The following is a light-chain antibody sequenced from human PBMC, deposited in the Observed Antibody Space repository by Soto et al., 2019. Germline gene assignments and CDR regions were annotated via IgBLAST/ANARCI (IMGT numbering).Light chain of an antibody. CDR1: QGIGNA. J-gene: IGKJ1*01. Sequence: IQMTQSPSSLSSSVGDRVTISFLASQGIGNALGWYQQKPGKPPKVLIYAASTLQSGVPSRFSGSGSGTDFTLTISRLEPEDFAVYYCQQYGSSPTTFGQGTKVDIK. CDR3: QQYGSSPTT. CDR2: AAS. V-gene: IGKV1-17*01.